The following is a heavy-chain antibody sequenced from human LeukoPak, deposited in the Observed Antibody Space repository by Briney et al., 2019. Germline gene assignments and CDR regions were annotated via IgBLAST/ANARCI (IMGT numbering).Heavy chain of an antibody. J-gene: IGHJ4*02. CDR1: GFTFSDYY. Sequence: GGSLRLSCAASGFTFSDYYMSWIRQAPGKGLEWVAVISYDGSNKYYADSVKGRFTISRDNSKNTLYLQMNSLRAEDTAVYYCARARRIGYYGSGTGYWGQGTLVTVSS. D-gene: IGHD3-10*01. CDR2: ISYDGSNK. CDR3: ARARRIGYYGSGTGY. V-gene: IGHV3-30-3*01.